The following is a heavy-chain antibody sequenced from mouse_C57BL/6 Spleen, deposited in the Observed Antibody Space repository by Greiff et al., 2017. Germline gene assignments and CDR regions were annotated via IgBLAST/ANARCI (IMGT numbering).Heavy chain of an antibody. J-gene: IGHJ1*03. V-gene: IGHV1-52*01. CDR1: GYTFTSYW. CDR3: ARSNSNYEYFDV. Sequence: QVQLQQPGAELVRPGSSVKLSCKASGYTFTSYWMHWVKQRPIQGLEWIGNIDPSDSETHYNQKFKDKATLTVDKSSSTAYMQLSSLTSEDSAVYYCARSNSNYEYFDVWGTGTTVTGSS. D-gene: IGHD2-5*01. CDR2: IDPSDSET.